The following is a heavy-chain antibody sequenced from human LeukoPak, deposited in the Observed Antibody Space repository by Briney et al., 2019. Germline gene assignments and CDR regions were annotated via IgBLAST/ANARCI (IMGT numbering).Heavy chain of an antibody. J-gene: IGHJ4*02. Sequence: SETLSLTCTVSGGSISSYYWSWIRQPPGKGLEWIGYIYYSGSTNYNPSLKSRVTISVDTSKNQFSLKLSSVTAADTAVYYCARLGSSGWSGADYWGQGTLVTVSS. CDR2: IYYSGST. CDR1: GGSISSYY. D-gene: IGHD6-19*01. V-gene: IGHV4-59*08. CDR3: ARLGSSGWSGADY.